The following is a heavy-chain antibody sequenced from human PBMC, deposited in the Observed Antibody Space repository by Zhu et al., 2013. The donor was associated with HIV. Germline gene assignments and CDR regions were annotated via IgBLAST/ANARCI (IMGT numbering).Heavy chain of an antibody. J-gene: IGHJ3*02. Sequence: QVQLVQSGAEVKKPGSSVKVSCKASGGTFSSYAISWVRQAPGQGLEWMGGIIPIFGTANYAQKFQGRVTITADESTSTAYMELSSLRSEDTAVYYCARVLYTSDYYGSGRGAFDIWGQGTMVTVSS. V-gene: IGHV1-69*01. CDR2: IIPIFGTA. CDR1: GGTFSSYA. CDR3: ARVLYTSDYYGSGRGAFDI. D-gene: IGHD3-10*01.